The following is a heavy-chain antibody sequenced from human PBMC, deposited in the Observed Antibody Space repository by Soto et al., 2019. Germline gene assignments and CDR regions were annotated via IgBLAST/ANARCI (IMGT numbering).Heavy chain of an antibody. Sequence: EVQLVESGGGLVQPGGSLKLSFAASGFTFSGSAMHWVRQASGKGLEWVGRIRSKANSYATAYAASVKGRFTISRDDSKNTAYLQMNSLKTEDTAVYYCTSRLAPGTTAYYYYGMDVWGQGTTVTVSS. J-gene: IGHJ6*02. CDR2: IRSKANSYAT. V-gene: IGHV3-73*01. CDR1: GFTFSGSA. CDR3: TSRLAPGTTAYYYYGMDV. D-gene: IGHD1-1*01.